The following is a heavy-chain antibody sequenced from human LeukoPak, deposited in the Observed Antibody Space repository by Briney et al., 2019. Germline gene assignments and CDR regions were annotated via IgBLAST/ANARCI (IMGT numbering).Heavy chain of an antibody. CDR1: GYTLTSYG. CDR2: ISAYNGNT. J-gene: IGHJ6*03. Sequence: GASVKVSCKASGYTLTSYGISWVRQAPRQGLEWMGWISAYNGNTRYAQKLQGRVTMTTDSSTSTAYMELRSLRSDDTAVYYCARGPIIDIVVIPAAADYYHMDVWGKGTTVTVSS. CDR3: ARGPIIDIVVIPAAADYYHMDV. D-gene: IGHD2-2*01. V-gene: IGHV1-18*01.